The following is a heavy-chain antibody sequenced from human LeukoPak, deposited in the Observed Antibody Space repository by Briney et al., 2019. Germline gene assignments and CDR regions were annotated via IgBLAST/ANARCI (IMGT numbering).Heavy chain of an antibody. V-gene: IGHV3-15*01. CDR3: TTDLGDGRGGF. D-gene: IGHD3-16*01. J-gene: IGHJ4*02. Sequence: PGGSLRLSCVGSGFTFSNAWMSWVRQTPGKGLEWVGRFISKSDGGATDYAAPVKGRFTISRDDSKNTLYLQMNSLKTEDTALYYCTTDLGDGRGGFGGQGTLVTVSS. CDR1: GFTFSNAW. CDR2: FISKSDGGAT.